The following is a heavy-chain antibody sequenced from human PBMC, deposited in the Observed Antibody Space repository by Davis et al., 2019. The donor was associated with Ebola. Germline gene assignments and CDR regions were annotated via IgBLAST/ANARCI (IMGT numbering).Heavy chain of an antibody. D-gene: IGHD3-10*01. CDR1: GGTFSTYA. Sequence: ASVKVSCKASGGTFSTYAISWVRQATGQGLEWMGWMNPNSGNTGYAQKFQGRVTMTRNASISTAYMELSSLRSEDTAVYYCVRGELLWFGELFAPYGMDVWGKGTTVTVSS. V-gene: IGHV1-8*02. CDR2: MNPNSGNT. CDR3: VRGELLWFGELFAPYGMDV. J-gene: IGHJ6*04.